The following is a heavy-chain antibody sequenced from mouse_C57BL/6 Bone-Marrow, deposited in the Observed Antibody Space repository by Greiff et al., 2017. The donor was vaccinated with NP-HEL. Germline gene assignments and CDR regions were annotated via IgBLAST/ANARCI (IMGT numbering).Heavy chain of an antibody. CDR1: GYTFTSYG. CDR3: AREGVLWFAY. CDR2: IYPRSGNT. Sequence: LVESGAELARPGASVKLSCKASGYTFTSYGISWVKQRTGQGLEWIGEIYPRSGNTYYNEKFKGKATLTADKSSSTAYMELRSLTSEDSAVYFCAREGVLWFAYWGQETLVTVSA. V-gene: IGHV1-81*01. D-gene: IGHD2-14*01. J-gene: IGHJ3*01.